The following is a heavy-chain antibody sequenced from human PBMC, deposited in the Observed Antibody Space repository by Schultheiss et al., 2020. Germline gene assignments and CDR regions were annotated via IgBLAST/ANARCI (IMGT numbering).Heavy chain of an antibody. D-gene: IGHD2-15*01. CDR1: GFTITPYI. J-gene: IGHJ4*02. V-gene: IGHV3-23*01. Sequence: GGSLRLSCAASGFTITPYIMNWVRQSPGKGLEWVSAIRGSGGSTYSADSVKGRFTISRDNSKNTLYLQMNSLRAEDTAVYYCARVACSGGSCWGYFDYWGQGTLVTVSS. CDR2: IRGSGGST. CDR3: ARVACSGGSCWGYFDY.